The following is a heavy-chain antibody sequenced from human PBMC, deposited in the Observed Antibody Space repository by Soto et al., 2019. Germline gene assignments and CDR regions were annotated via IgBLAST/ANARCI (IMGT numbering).Heavy chain of an antibody. J-gene: IGHJ6*02. CDR2: INPNTGGS. CDR3: ARDLIVDGPDNYGMDV. V-gene: IGHV1-2*02. Sequence: QVQLVQSGAEVREPGASVTVSCKASGYTFSGHYIHWVRQAPGQGLEWMGWINPNTGGSNYAEKFKGRILMTRDTSISTTNMRLNRLTSDDTAVYYCARDLIVDGPDNYGMDVWGQGTTVTVSS. D-gene: IGHD1-26*01. CDR1: GYTFSGHY.